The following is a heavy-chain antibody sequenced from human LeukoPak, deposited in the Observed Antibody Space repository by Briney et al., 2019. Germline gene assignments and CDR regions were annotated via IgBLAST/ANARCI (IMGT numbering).Heavy chain of an antibody. J-gene: IGHJ6*03. CDR3: AKNGDRGAYCSGGSCYPYYYYYMDV. CDR1: GFTFSSYA. CDR2: ISSSVGTT. V-gene: IGHV3-23*01. Sequence: GGSLRLSCAASGFTFSSYAMSWVRQAPGKGLEWVSGISSSVGTTYYADSVKGRFTISRDNSKNTLSLEMNSLRAEDTAIYYCAKNGDRGAYCSGGSCYPYYYYYMDVWGKGTTVTISS. D-gene: IGHD2-15*01.